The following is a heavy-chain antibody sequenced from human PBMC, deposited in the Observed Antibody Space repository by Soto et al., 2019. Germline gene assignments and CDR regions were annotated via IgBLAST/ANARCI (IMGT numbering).Heavy chain of an antibody. D-gene: IGHD6-19*01. CDR1: GFTFSDYA. J-gene: IGHJ4*02. Sequence: VQLVESGGGVVQPGRSLRLSCAASGFTFSDYAMHWVRQAPGKGLEWVAVVSHDGRKTHYADSVKGRFTISRDSSKNPVSLEMTSLRAEDTAVYYCAKGGRQWLVTSDFNYWGQGALVTVSS. CDR2: VSHDGRKT. CDR3: AKGGRQWLVTSDFNY. V-gene: IGHV3-30*18.